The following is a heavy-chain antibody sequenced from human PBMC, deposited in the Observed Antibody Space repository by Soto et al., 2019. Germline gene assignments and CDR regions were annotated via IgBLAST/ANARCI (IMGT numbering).Heavy chain of an antibody. CDR3: ARELNYYMDV. V-gene: IGHV1-46*03. Sequence: QVQLVQSGAEVKKPGASVKVSCKASGYTFTSYYMHWVRQAPGQGLEWMGIINPSGGSTSYAQKCQGSVTMTRDTSTSTVYMDLSSLRSEDTAVYYCARELNYYMDVLGKGTTVTVSS. CDR2: INPSGGST. CDR1: GYTFTSYY. J-gene: IGHJ6*03.